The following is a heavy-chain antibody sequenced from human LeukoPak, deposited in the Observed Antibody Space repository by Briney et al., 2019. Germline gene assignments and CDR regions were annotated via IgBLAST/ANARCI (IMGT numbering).Heavy chain of an antibody. V-gene: IGHV4-39*01. CDR2: IYYSGST. CDR1: GGSITSSNYY. CDR3: ARRGQVVVAGTSHWYFDL. D-gene: IGHD6-19*01. Sequence: SETLSPTCTVSGGSITSSNYYWGWIRQTPGKGLEWIGNIYYSGSTYYNPSLKSRITISLDTSKSQFSLKLSSVTAADTALYYCARRGQVVVAGTSHWYFDLWGRGTLVTVSP. J-gene: IGHJ2*01.